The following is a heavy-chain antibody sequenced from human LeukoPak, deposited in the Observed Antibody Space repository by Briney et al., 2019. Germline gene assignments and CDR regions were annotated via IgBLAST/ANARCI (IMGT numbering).Heavy chain of an antibody. CDR1: GFTFDDYA. V-gene: IGHV3-9*01. D-gene: IGHD4-11*01. Sequence: PGGSLRLSCAASGFTFDDYAMHWVRQAPGKGLEWVSGISWNSGSIGYADSVKGRFTISRDNAKNSLYLQMNSLRAEDTALYYCAREGDYSNWKGAPYYYYYMDVWGKGTTVTVSS. J-gene: IGHJ6*03. CDR3: AREGDYSNWKGAPYYYYYMDV. CDR2: ISWNSGSI.